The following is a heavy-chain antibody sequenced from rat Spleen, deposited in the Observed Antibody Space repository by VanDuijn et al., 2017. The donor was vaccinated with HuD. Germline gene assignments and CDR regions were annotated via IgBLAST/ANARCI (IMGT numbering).Heavy chain of an antibody. CDR2: LWGDGST. Sequence: QVQLKESGPGLVQPSQPLSLTCTVSGFSLISYAVNWVRQPPGKGLEWMGGLWGDGSTDYNSTLKSRLSISRDTSKSQVFLKMNSLQTDDTGTYYCTIHPRYWGQGVMVTVSS. D-gene: IGHD3-1*01. V-gene: IGHV2-13*01. J-gene: IGHJ2*01. CDR3: TIHPRY. CDR1: GFSLISYA.